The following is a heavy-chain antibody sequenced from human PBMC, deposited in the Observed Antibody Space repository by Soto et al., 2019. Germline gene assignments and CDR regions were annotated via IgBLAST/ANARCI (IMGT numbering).Heavy chain of an antibody. CDR3: ARETHYFESSGPYYFAY. Sequence: SETLSLTCTVSGGSISSGGYYWSWIRQHPGKGLEWIGYIYYSGSTYYKPSLKSRVTISVDTSKNQFSLKLSSVTAADTAVYYCARETHYFESSGPYYFAYWGQGTLVTVSS. CDR1: GGSISSGGYY. CDR2: IYYSGST. V-gene: IGHV4-31*03. J-gene: IGHJ4*02. D-gene: IGHD3-22*01.